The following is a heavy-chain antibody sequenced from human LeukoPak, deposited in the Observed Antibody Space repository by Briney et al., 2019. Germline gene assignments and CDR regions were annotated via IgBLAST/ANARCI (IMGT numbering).Heavy chain of an antibody. CDR3: ASAGWSGYCFDY. Sequence: PGGSLRLSCAASGFTFSSYSMNWVRQAPGKGLEWVSSISSSSSYIYYADSVKGRFTISRDNAKNSLYLQMNSLRAEDTAVYYCASAGWSGYCFDYWGQGTLVTVSS. D-gene: IGHD3-3*01. J-gene: IGHJ4*02. CDR2: ISSSSSYI. CDR1: GFTFSSYS. V-gene: IGHV3-21*01.